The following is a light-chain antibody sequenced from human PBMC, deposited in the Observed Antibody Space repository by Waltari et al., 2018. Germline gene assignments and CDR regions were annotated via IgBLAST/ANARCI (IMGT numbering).Light chain of an antibody. CDR1: QSVLSTSNNKNY. CDR2: WAS. V-gene: IGKV4-1*01. Sequence: DIVMTQSPDSLAVSLGERATINCKSSQSVLSTSNNKNYVGWYQPKPGQPPKMLIYWASTRESGVPDLFSGSGSGTDFTLTISILQAEDVAVYYCQQYYSTPVSFGQGTRLEIK. J-gene: IGKJ5*01. CDR3: QQYYSTPVS.